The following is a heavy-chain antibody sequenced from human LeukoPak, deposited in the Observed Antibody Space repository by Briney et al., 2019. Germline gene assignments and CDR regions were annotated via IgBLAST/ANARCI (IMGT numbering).Heavy chain of an antibody. CDR3: ATTYYDFWSGYRLNWYFDL. Sequence: ASVKVSRKASGYTFTGYYMHWVRQAPGQRLEWMGWINPSSGGTNYAQKFQGRVTMTRDTSISTAYMELIRLRSDDTAVYYCATTYYDFWSGYRLNWYFDLWGRGTLVTVSS. CDR2: INPSSGGT. D-gene: IGHD3-3*01. CDR1: GYTFTGYY. J-gene: IGHJ2*01. V-gene: IGHV1-2*02.